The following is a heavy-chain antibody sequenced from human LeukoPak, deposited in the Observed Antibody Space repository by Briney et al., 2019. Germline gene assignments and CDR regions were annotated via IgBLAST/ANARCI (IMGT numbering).Heavy chain of an antibody. CDR1: GGTFSSYA. CDR2: IIPIFGTA. D-gene: IGHD1-7*01. Sequence: SVKVSCKASGGTFSSYAISWVRQAPGQGLEWMGGIIPIFGTANYAQKFQGRVTITADESTSTAYMELSSLRSEDTAVYYCATKKWNYYFDYWGQGTLVSVSS. V-gene: IGHV1-69*13. CDR3: ATKKWNYYFDY. J-gene: IGHJ4*02.